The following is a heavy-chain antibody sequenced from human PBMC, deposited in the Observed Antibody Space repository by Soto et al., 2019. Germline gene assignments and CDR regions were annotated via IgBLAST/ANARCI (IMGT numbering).Heavy chain of an antibody. CDR1: GFTFSSYA. Sequence: GGSLRLSCAASGFTFSSYAMSWVRRAPGKGLEWVSAVSSSGGSTYYADSVKGRFTISRDNSKNTLYLQMHSLRAEDTAVYYCAKEYDILTGCVDYWGQGTLVTVSS. D-gene: IGHD3-9*01. J-gene: IGHJ4*02. V-gene: IGHV3-23*01. CDR3: AKEYDILTGCVDY. CDR2: VSSSGGST.